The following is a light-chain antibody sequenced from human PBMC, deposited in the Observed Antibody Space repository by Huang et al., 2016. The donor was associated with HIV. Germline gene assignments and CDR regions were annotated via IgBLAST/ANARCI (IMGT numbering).Light chain of an antibody. J-gene: IGKJ1*01. Sequence: DIQMTQSPSILSASVGDRVTITCRASQSISSWLAWYQQKPGMAPKLLIYQSSTLESGVPARFSGSGSGTEFTLTISSLQPDDFATYYCQQYNSKSPTFGQGTNVEIK. CDR3: QQYNSKSPT. V-gene: IGKV1-5*03. CDR2: QSS. CDR1: QSISSW.